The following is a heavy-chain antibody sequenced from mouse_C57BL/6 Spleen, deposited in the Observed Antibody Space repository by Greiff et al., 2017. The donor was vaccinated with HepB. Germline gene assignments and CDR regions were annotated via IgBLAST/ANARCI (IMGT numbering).Heavy chain of an antibody. CDR3: ARRYYGSSYLDY. Sequence: QVQLQQSGAELVMPGASVKLSCKASGYTFTSYWMHWVKQRPGQGLEWIGEIDPSDSYTNYNQKFKGKSTLTVDKSSSTAYIQLSSLTSEDSAVYYCARRYYGSSYLDYWGQGTTLTVSS. CDR2: IDPSDSYT. J-gene: IGHJ2*01. D-gene: IGHD1-1*01. V-gene: IGHV1-69*01. CDR1: GYTFTSYW.